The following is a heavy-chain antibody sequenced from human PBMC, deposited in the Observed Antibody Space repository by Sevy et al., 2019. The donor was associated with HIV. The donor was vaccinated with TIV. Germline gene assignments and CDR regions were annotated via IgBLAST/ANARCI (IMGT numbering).Heavy chain of an antibody. CDR3: ARDRGEILSSAYDY. V-gene: IGHV3-30*04. CDR2: ISYDGRNNK. D-gene: IGHD3-16*01. J-gene: IGHJ4*02. CDR1: GFTFSDYR. Sequence: GGSLRISCAASGFTFSDYRMHWVRQAPGKGLEWVAVISYDGRNNKYNADSVKGRFTISRDNSKNTVYLQMNSLRAEDTAIYYCARDRGEILSSAYDYWGQGTLVTVSS.